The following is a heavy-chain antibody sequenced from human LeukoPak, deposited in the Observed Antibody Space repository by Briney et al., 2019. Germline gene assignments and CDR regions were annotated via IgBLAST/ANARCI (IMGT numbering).Heavy chain of an antibody. CDR3: ARQVGGAADY. D-gene: IGHD1-26*01. CDR2: IIPILGIA. CDR1: GGTFSSYA. J-gene: IGHJ4*02. V-gene: IGHV1-69*04. Sequence: GASVKVSCKASGGTFSSYAISWVRQAPGQGLEWMGRIIPILGIANYAQKFQGRVTITADKSTSTTYMELSGLRSEDTTVYYCARQVGGAADYWGQGTLVTLSS.